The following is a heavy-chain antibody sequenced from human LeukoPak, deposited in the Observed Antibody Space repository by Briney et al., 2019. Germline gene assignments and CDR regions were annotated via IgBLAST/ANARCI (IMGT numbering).Heavy chain of an antibody. V-gene: IGHV3-21*01. CDR3: ARVTFGATTNNYYFYHMDV. D-gene: IGHD5-24*01. J-gene: IGHJ6*03. Sequence: PGGSLRLSCAASGFTFSSYSISWVRQAPGKGLEWVSFITSIGAYIDYADSVKDRFTISRDNAKKTLYLQMNSLRAEDTAVYYCARVTFGATTNNYYFYHMDVWGKGTSVTVSS. CDR1: GFTFSSYS. CDR2: ITSIGAYI.